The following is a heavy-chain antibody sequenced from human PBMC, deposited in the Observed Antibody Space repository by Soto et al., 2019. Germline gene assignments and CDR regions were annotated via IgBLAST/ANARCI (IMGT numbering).Heavy chain of an antibody. CDR2: ISDTGGGT. CDR1: GVTFSNYA. CDR3: AVGRRKTSGSNTWFDP. D-gene: IGHD2-15*01. Sequence: EVQLLESGGGLVQPGGSLRLSCAASGVTFSNYAMNWVRQAPGKGLEWVSTISDTGGGTFYADSVRGRVTISRDNSNNTLYLQMHSLRADDTAVYFCAVGRRKTSGSNTWFDPWGRGTLVTVSS. V-gene: IGHV3-23*01. J-gene: IGHJ5*02.